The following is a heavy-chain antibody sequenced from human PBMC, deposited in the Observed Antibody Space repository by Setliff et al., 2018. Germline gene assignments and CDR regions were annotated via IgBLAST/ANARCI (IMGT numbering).Heavy chain of an antibody. CDR1: GFTFSSFW. CDR3: ANYYYDSSGYDHGMDV. D-gene: IGHD3-22*01. Sequence: GGSLRLSCAASGFTFSSFWMSWVRQAPGKGLEWVANIKQDGSEKYYVDSVKGRFTISRDNAKNSLYLQMNSLRAEDTAVYYCANYYYDSSGYDHGMDVWGKGTTVTVSS. CDR2: IKQDGSEK. V-gene: IGHV3-7*01. J-gene: IGHJ6*04.